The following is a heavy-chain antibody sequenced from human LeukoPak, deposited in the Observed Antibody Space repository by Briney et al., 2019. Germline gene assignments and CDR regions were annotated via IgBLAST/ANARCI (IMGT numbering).Heavy chain of an antibody. CDR1: GFTFSSYS. Sequence: GGPLRLSCAASGFTFSSYSMNWVRQAPGKGLEWVSYISSSSSTIYYADSVKGRFTISRDNAKNSLYLQMNSLRAEDTAVYYCARAFYYYGSGSYPPLGYWGQGTLVTVSS. CDR3: ARAFYYYGSGSYPPLGY. D-gene: IGHD3-10*01. J-gene: IGHJ4*02. V-gene: IGHV3-48*04. CDR2: ISSSSSTI.